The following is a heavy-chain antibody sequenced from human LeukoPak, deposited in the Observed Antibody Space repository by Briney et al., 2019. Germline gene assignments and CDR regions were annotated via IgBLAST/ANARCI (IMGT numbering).Heavy chain of an antibody. Sequence: SETLSLTCTVSGGSISRSSYYWGWIRQPPGKGLEWIGSIYYSGSTYYNPSLKSRVTISVDTSKNHFSLRLSSVTAADTAVYYCARDQHDSSYSDLAFDIWGQGTMVTVSS. CDR3: ARDQHDSSYSDLAFDI. V-gene: IGHV4-39*07. CDR1: GGSISRSSYY. CDR2: IYYSGST. J-gene: IGHJ3*02. D-gene: IGHD4-11*01.